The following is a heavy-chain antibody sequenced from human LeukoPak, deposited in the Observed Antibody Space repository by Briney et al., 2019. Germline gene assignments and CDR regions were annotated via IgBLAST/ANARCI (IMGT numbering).Heavy chain of an antibody. CDR1: GFTFSSYW. CDR2: INSDGSST. Sequence: GGSLTLSCAASGFTFSSYWMHWVRQAPGKGLVWVSRINSDGSSTSYADSVKGRFTISRDNAQTTLYLQMTSLRAEDTAVYYCARRTYYYDSSGYSGGYDAFDIWGQGTMVTVSS. D-gene: IGHD3-22*01. V-gene: IGHV3-74*01. J-gene: IGHJ3*02. CDR3: ARRTYYYDSSGYSGGYDAFDI.